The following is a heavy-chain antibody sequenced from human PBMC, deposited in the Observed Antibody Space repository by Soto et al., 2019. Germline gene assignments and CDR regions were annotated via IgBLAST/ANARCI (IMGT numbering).Heavy chain of an antibody. D-gene: IGHD3-10*01. CDR1: GVSLINSRLG. J-gene: IGHJ2*01. CDR3: ARIRSQYFGSGSYLYFDL. CDR2: IFSNDET. V-gene: IGHV2-26*01. Sequence: QVTLKESGPVLVKPTETLTLTCTVSGVSLINSRLGVSWIRQPPGKALEWLAHIFSNDETSYTTSLKNRLTVSRDASKSQVVLTMTNMDPVDTATFYCARIRSQYFGSGSYLYFDLWGRGTLVTVSS.